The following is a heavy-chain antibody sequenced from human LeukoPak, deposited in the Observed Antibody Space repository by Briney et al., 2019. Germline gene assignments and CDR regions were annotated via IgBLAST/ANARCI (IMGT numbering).Heavy chain of an antibody. CDR1: GFTFSDNY. V-gene: IGHV3-30*02. D-gene: IGHD6-19*01. J-gene: IGHJ4*02. Sequence: PGGSLRLSCAASGFTFSDNYMTWVRQAPGKGLEWLAFLRSDGSNKYYADSVKGRFTISRDNSKNTLYLQMNSLRAEDTAVYYCARILDSAWGELGYWGQGTLVTVSS. CDR2: LRSDGSNK. CDR3: ARILDSAWGELGY.